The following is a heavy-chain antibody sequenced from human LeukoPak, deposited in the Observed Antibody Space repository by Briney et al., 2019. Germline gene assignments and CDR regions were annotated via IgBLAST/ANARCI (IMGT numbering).Heavy chain of an antibody. J-gene: IGHJ4*02. D-gene: IGHD3-22*01. CDR1: GFTFSSYA. Sequence: PPGGSLGLSCSASGFTFSSYAMSWVRQAPGKGLEWVSAISGSGGSTYYADSVKGRFTISRDNSKNTLYLQMNSLRAEDTAVYYCAKDLAYYDSSGYPVDPFDYWGQGTLVTVSS. V-gene: IGHV3-23*01. CDR3: AKDLAYYDSSGYPVDPFDY. CDR2: ISGSGGST.